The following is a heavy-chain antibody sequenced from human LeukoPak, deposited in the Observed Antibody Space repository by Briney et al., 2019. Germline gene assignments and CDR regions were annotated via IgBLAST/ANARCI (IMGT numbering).Heavy chain of an antibody. CDR3: ARLIRGGYYYMDV. CDR1: GGSISSSSHY. CDR2: IYYSGAT. D-gene: IGHD3-10*01. Sequence: PSETLSLTCTVSGGSISSSSHYWGWIRQPPGKGLEWIGSIYYSGATHYNPSLKSRLTISVDTSKNQFSLSLTSVTAADTAVYYCARLIRGGYYYMDVWGKGTTVTVSS. V-gene: IGHV4-39*01. J-gene: IGHJ6*03.